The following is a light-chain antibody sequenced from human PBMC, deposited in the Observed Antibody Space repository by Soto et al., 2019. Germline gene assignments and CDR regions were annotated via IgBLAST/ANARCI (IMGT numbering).Light chain of an antibody. J-gene: IGKJ4*01. CDR3: QHYDDVLVT. Sequence: DIQLTQSPSSLSASVGETVTVTCQASQDIGVYLNWYQEKPGKAPTLLIYDASNLKTGVPSRFSGPGSGTHFTLTISNLQPEDIATYFCQHYDDVLVTFGGGTKVEI. CDR2: DAS. CDR1: QDIGVY. V-gene: IGKV1-33*01.